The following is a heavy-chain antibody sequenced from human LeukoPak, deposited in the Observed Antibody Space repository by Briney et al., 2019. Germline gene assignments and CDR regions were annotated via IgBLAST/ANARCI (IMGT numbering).Heavy chain of an antibody. D-gene: IGHD2-2*01. CDR2: IYYSGST. J-gene: IGHJ6*04. CDR3: ARLIGYCSSTSCWDHYYYGMDV. CDR1: GGSISSYY. V-gene: IGHV4-59*01. Sequence: SETLSLTCTVSGGSISSYYWSWIRQPPGKGLEWIGYIYYSGSTNYNPSLKSRVTISVDTSKNQFSLKLSSVTAADTAVYYCARLIGYCSSTSCWDHYYYGMDVWGKGTTVTVSS.